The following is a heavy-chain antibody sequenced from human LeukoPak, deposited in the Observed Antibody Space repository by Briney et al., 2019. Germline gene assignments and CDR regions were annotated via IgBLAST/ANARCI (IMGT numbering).Heavy chain of an antibody. CDR1: GYTFTCYY. CDR3: ARARWLRGLPVDW. D-gene: IGHD3-22*01. Sequence: GSGVKVTCKSSGYTFTCYYLHWVRQAPGQGLEWVGWINANVGSTNYAQKFQGRVTMTRETTISTAYIELSRLRTDDTAVYYCARARWLRGLPVDWWGQGSLVTVSS. CDR2: INANVGST. J-gene: IGHJ4*02. V-gene: IGHV1-2*02.